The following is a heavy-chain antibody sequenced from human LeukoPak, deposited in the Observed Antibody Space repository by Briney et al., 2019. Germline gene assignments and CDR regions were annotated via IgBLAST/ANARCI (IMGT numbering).Heavy chain of an antibody. V-gene: IGHV4-38-2*01. D-gene: IGHD5-12*01. Sequence: PSETLSLTCAVSGYSISNGYYWAWIRQPPGKGLEWTGSIYHSGSTYYKPSLKSRVTISVDTSKNQFSLNVNSVTATDTAVYYCARHGGHSGFDPYDFWGQGTLVTVSS. CDR3: ARHGGHSGFDPYDF. CDR1: GYSISNGYY. J-gene: IGHJ4*02. CDR2: IYHSGST.